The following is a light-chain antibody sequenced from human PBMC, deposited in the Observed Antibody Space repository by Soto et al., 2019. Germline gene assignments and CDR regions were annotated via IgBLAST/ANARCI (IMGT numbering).Light chain of an antibody. CDR3: QQYNSWLWT. Sequence: EIVMTQSPATLSVSPGAGAPLSCRARQSVSSKLAWYQQKPGQAPRLLIYGASTRATGIPARFSGSGSGTEFTLIISSLQSEDSAVYYCQQYNSWLWTFGQGTKVDI. CDR2: GAS. CDR1: QSVSSK. V-gene: IGKV3-15*01. J-gene: IGKJ1*01.